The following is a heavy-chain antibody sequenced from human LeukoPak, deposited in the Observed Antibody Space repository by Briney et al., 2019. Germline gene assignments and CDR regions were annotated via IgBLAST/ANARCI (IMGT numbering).Heavy chain of an antibody. Sequence: SETLSDTSMDSVGSICISYWSWIRQPPREGLGWVVSIYYSGSTNYNPSLKSRVTISVDTSKNQFSLKLSSVTAADTAVYYCARAHGGYSYGPKWFDPWGQGTLVTVSS. J-gene: IGHJ5*02. D-gene: IGHD5-18*01. CDR3: ARAHGGYSYGPKWFDP. CDR1: VGSICISY. CDR2: IYYSGST. V-gene: IGHV4-59*01.